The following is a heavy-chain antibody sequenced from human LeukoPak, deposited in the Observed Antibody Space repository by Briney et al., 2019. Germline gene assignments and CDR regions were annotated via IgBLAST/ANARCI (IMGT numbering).Heavy chain of an antibody. V-gene: IGHV4-38-2*01. CDR2: IHHGGNT. CDR1: GYSVSSNSY. CDR3: ARWLGNGFDM. J-gene: IGHJ3*02. D-gene: IGHD6-19*01. Sequence: PSEALFLTCVVSGYSVSSNSYWAWIRQSPGKGLEWIGSIHHGGNTYYNPSLMSRVSMSIDTSKNQCSLDLNSVTAADTAVFYCARWLGNGFDMWGQGTMVTVSS.